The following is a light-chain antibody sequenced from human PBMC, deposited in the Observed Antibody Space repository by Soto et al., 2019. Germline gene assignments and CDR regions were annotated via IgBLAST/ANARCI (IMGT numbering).Light chain of an antibody. CDR1: SSNIGNNY. CDR3: VTWDDRLSAWV. Sequence: QTVVTQPPSASETPGQRVTISCSGSSSNIGNNYVYWHQHLPGTAPRPLIYKNDQRPSGVPDRFSGSKSGTSASLAISGLRPEDESDYYCVTWDDRLSAWVFGGGTKLTVL. J-gene: IGLJ3*02. V-gene: IGLV1-47*01. CDR2: KND.